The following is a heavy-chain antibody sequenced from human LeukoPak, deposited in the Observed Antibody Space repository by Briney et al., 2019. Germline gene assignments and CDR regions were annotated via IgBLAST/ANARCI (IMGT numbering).Heavy chain of an antibody. CDR2: ISSSSSYI. CDR1: GFTFTNYA. D-gene: IGHD1-26*01. J-gene: IGHJ6*02. V-gene: IGHV3-21*01. CDR3: ARDLGGSYSHGMDV. Sequence: PGASLRLSCAASGFTFTNYAMSWVRQAPGKGLEWVSSISSSSSYIYYADSVKGRFTISRDNAKNSLYLQMNSLRAEDTAVYYCARDLGGSYSHGMDVWGQGTTVTVSS.